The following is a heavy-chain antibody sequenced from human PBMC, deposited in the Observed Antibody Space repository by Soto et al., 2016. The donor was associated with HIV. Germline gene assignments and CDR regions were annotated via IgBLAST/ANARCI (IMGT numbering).Heavy chain of an antibody. D-gene: IGHD3-9*01. CDR2: ISGNGVYT. V-gene: IGHV3-23*01. J-gene: IGHJ6*02. CDR3: AAVPSRDYFDCLSILSAGL. CDR1: GFTFSSHV. Sequence: EVQLLESGGGLVQPGGSLSLSCEASGFTFSSHVMTWVRQAPGKGLEWVSAISGNGVYTYYADSVKGRFTISRDNSRKTQYLQMKSLRAEDTAVYYCAAVPSRDYFDCLSILSAGLWGLGTAVTVS.